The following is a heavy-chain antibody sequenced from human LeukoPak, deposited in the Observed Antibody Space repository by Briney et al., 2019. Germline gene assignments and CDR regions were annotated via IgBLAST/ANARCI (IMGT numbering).Heavy chain of an antibody. D-gene: IGHD2-2*02. CDR1: GFTFSNAW. CDR2: ISSSGNTI. V-gene: IGHV3-11*01. J-gene: IGHJ6*02. CDR3: VGVAIAEALGYYAMDV. Sequence: PGGSLRLSCAASGFTFSNAWMSWVHQAPGKGLEWVSYISSSGNTIYYADSVKGRFTISRDNTKNSLYLQMNSLRADDTAVFYCVGVAIAEALGYYAMDVWGQGTTVTVSS.